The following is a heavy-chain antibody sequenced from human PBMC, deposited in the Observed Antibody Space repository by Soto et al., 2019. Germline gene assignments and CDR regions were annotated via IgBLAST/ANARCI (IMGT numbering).Heavy chain of an antibody. Sequence: EVQLVESGGGLVQPGGSLRLSCAASGFTFSDHYMEWVRQAPGKGLEWVGRTKNKANSYSTQYAASVKGRFTTARDESKNSLYLQMNSLTTEDTAVYYCVSLVVPPAVNYFDYWGQGTLVTVST. V-gene: IGHV3-72*01. CDR1: GFTFSDHY. D-gene: IGHD2-2*01. J-gene: IGHJ4*02. CDR3: VSLVVPPAVNYFDY. CDR2: TKNKANSYST.